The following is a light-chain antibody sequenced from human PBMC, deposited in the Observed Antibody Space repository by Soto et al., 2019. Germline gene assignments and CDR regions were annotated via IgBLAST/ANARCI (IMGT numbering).Light chain of an antibody. J-gene: IGKJ5*01. CDR1: QSVSSN. CDR2: DAS. CDR3: QQRRSWPPTIT. Sequence: EIVMTQSPATLSVSPGERATLSCRASQSVSSNLAWYQQKPGQAPRLLIYDASCRATDIPPRFSGSGSGTDLTLTISSLEPEDFAVYYCQQRRSWPPTITFGQGTRLEIK. V-gene: IGKV3-11*01.